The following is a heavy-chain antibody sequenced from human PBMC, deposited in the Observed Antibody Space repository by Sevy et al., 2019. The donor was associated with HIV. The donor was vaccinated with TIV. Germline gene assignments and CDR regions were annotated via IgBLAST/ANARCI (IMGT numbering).Heavy chain of an antibody. CDR3: AREGLTLSFGDDH. V-gene: IGHV3-48*02. CDR2: ISSSSSTI. CDR1: GFTLSSDS. D-gene: IGHD2-2*01. J-gene: IGHJ4*02. Sequence: GGSLRLSCVASGFTLSSDSMNWVRQAPGKGLEWVSYISSSSSTIYYADSVKGRFTISRDNAKNSLYLQMNSLRDEDTAVYYCAREGLTLSFGDDHWGRGTLVTVSS.